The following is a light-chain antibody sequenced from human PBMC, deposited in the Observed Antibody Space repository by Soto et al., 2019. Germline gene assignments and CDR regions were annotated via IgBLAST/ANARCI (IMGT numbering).Light chain of an antibody. J-gene: IGLJ1*01. CDR1: SSDVGGYNY. CDR3: CSYAGSYVYV. V-gene: IGLV2-11*01. Sequence: QSALAQPRSVPGSPGQSVSISCTGTSSDVGGYNYVSWYQQHPGKAPKLMLHDVSKRPSGVPDRFSGSKSGNTASLTISGLQAEDEADYYCCSYAGSYVYVFGTGTKVTVL. CDR2: DVS.